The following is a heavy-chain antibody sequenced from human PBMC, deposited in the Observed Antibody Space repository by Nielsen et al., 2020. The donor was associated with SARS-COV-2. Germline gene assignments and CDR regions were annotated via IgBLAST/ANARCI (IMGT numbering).Heavy chain of an antibody. CDR1: GFTFNSYV. J-gene: IGHJ3*01. CDR3: AKGRRYSSSFDAFDV. V-gene: IGHV3-23*01. Sequence: GESLKISCAASGFTFNSYVMTWVRQAPGKGLEWVSTITGNGGGTYYLDSVKGRFTISRDNFRNTLYLQMNSLGDEDTAVYYCAKGRRYSSSFDAFDVWGQGTMVTVSS. D-gene: IGHD6-13*01. CDR2: ITGNGGGT.